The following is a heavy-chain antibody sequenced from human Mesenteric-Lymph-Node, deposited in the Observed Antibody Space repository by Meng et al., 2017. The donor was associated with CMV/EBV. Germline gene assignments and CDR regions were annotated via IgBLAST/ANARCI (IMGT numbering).Heavy chain of an antibody. J-gene: IGHJ6*02. CDR3: ARGYCSSTSCYYYYGMDV. CDR2: ISSSSSYI. D-gene: IGHD2-2*01. V-gene: IGHV3-21*04. Sequence: GESLKISCAASGFTFSSYSMNWVRQAPGKGLEWVSSISSSSSYIYYADSVKGRFTISRDNAKNSLNLQMNSLRAEDTALYYCARGYCSSTSCYYYYGMDVWGQGTTVTVSS. CDR1: GFTFSSYS.